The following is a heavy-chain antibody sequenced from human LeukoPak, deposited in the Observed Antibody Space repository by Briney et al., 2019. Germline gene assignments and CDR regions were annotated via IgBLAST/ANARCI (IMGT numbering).Heavy chain of an antibody. CDR3: ASYIVVVPAAMSYSRWYFDL. CDR1: GGTFSSYA. J-gene: IGHJ2*01. CDR2: IIPIFGTA. Sequence: SVKVSCKASGGTFSSYAISWVRQAPGQGLEWMGGIIPIFGTANYAQKFQGRVTITTDEFTSTAYMELSSLRSEDTAVYYCASYIVVVPAAMSYSRWYFDLWGRGTLVTVSS. D-gene: IGHD2-2*01. V-gene: IGHV1-69*05.